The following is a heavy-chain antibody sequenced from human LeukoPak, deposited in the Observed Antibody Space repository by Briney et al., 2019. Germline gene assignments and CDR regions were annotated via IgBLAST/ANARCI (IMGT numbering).Heavy chain of an antibody. CDR1: GFTFSSYT. J-gene: IGHJ4*02. V-gene: IGHV3-21*01. D-gene: IGHD4-23*01. Sequence: RGSLRLSCAASGFTFSSYTMNWVRQATGKGLEWVSSIISSSSYIYYADSGKGRFTISRDNAKNSLYLQMNSLRAEDTAVYYCARDLWDYGDNGYYWGQGTLVTVSS. CDR3: ARDLWDYGDNGYY. CDR2: IISSSSYI.